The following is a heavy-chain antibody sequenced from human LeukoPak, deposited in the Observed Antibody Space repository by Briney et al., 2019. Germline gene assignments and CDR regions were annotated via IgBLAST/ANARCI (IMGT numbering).Heavy chain of an antibody. V-gene: IGHV4-4*02. Sequence: SETLSLTCAVSGGSISSSNWWSWVRQPPGKGLEWIGEIYHSGSTNYNPSLKSRVTISVDKSKNQFSLKLSSVTAADTAVYYCARVAPRWVYSSSWSDYWGQGTLVTVSS. J-gene: IGHJ4*02. CDR3: ARVAPRWVYSSSWSDY. CDR2: IYHSGST. CDR1: GGSISSSNW. D-gene: IGHD6-13*01.